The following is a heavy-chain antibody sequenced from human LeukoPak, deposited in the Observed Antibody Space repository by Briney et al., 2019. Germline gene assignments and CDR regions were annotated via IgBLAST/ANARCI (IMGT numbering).Heavy chain of an antibody. V-gene: IGHV4-59*01. CDR3: ARDRGGYNSGYYYYMDV. Sequence: PSETLSLTCTVSGGSISSYYWSWVRQPPGKGLEWIGYIYYSGSTNYNPSLKSRVTISVDTSKNQFSLKLSSVPAADTAVYYCARDRGGYNSGYYYYMDVWGKGTTVTVSS. J-gene: IGHJ6*03. CDR2: IYYSGST. CDR1: GGSISSYY. D-gene: IGHD5-18*01.